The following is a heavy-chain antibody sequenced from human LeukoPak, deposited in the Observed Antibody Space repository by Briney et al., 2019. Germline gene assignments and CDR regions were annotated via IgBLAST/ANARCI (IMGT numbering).Heavy chain of an antibody. CDR3: AKAGQYYYDSSGYRRRSYYFDY. CDR2: ISGSGGST. V-gene: IGHV3-23*01. D-gene: IGHD3-22*01. J-gene: IGHJ4*02. Sequence: GGSLRLSCAASGFTFRSYAMSWFRQAPGKGLEWVSAISGSGGSTYYADSVKGRFTISRDNSKNTLYLQMNSLRAEDTAVYYCAKAGQYYYDSSGYRRRSYYFDYWGQGTLVTVSS. CDR1: GFTFRSYA.